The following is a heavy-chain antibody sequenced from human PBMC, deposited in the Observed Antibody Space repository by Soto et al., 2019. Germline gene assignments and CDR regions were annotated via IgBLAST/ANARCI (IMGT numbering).Heavy chain of an antibody. CDR1: GFTFSHYA. J-gene: IGHJ4*02. CDR3: AKDGSHNFDY. Sequence: QVQLVESGGGVVQPGRSLRLSCAASGFTFSHYAMHWVRQAPGKGLEWVALMSYDGSNEYYADSGKGRFTIARDNSKNTLYLQMNSLRAEDTAVYYCAKDGSHNFDYWCQGTLVTVSS. D-gene: IGHD1-26*01. CDR2: MSYDGSNE. V-gene: IGHV3-30*18.